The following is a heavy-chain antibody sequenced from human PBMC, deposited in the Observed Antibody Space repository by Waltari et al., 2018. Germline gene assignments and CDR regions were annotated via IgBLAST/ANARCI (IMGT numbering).Heavy chain of an antibody. V-gene: IGHV1-24*01. CDR2: FDPEDGET. J-gene: IGHJ3*02. D-gene: IGHD2-8*01. CDR3: STDPFCTTSSCYEAFDI. CDR1: GSRLPALS. Sequence: QVHLDQSGADVKRPGASVKVPWKGPGSRLPALSLTRGRQAPGKGPEWLGGFDPEDGETVYAQSFQGRVTMTEDTLTDTAYMELGSLRYEDTAMYYCSTDPFCTTSSCYEAFDIWGQGTMVTVSS.